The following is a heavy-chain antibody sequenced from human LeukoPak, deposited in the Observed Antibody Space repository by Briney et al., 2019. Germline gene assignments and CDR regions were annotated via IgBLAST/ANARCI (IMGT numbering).Heavy chain of an antibody. Sequence: ASVKVSCKASGYTFTSYYMHWVRQAPGQGLEWMGIINPSGGSTSYAQKFQGRVTMTRDTSTSTVYMELSSLRSEDTAVYYCARDRIGYCSGGSCYPGWFDPWGQGTLATVSS. J-gene: IGHJ5*02. CDR2: INPSGGST. D-gene: IGHD2-15*01. CDR3: ARDRIGYCSGGSCYPGWFDP. V-gene: IGHV1-46*01. CDR1: GYTFTSYY.